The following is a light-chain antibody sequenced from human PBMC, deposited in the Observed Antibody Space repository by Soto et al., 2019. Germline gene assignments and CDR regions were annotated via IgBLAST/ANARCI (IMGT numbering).Light chain of an antibody. Sequence: IVLTQSPGSLSLSPGERATLSCRASQSVSSTFFAWYQQRPGQAPRLLMYGASSRATGIPERFSGSGSGTDFTLTISRLEPEDFAVYYCQQFDSSVTVGQGTKVEIK. V-gene: IGKV3-20*01. CDR2: GAS. CDR1: QSVSSTF. J-gene: IGKJ1*01. CDR3: QQFDSSVT.